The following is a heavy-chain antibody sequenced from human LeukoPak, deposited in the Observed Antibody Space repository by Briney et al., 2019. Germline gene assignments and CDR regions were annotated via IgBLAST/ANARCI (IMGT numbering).Heavy chain of an antibody. CDR3: ARASHDYSNSDFGY. Sequence: GSSVKVSCKASGGTFSSYAISWVRQAPGQGLEWMGGIIPIFGIANYARKFQGRVTITADKSTSTAYMELSSLRSEDTAVYYCARASHDYSNSDFGYWGQGTLVTVSS. J-gene: IGHJ4*02. D-gene: IGHD4-11*01. CDR2: IIPIFGIA. CDR1: GGTFSSYA. V-gene: IGHV1-69*17.